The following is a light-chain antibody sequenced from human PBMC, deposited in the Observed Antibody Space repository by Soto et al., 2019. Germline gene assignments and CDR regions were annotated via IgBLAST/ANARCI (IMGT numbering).Light chain of an antibody. J-gene: IGKJ4*01. CDR1: QNVYNN. CDR3: QQCRNWPLT. V-gene: IGKV3-15*01. Sequence: EIVMTQSPATLSVSPVEGATLSCKASQNVYNNLAWYQQRPGQPPRLLIYDASSRATGISARFSGSGYGTEFTLTISSLQSEDFAVYFCQQCRNWPLTFGGGTKVEIK. CDR2: DAS.